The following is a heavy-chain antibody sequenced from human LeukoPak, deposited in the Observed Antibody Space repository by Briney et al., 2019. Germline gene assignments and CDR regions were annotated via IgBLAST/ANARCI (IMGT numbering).Heavy chain of an antibody. Sequence: SETLSLTCTVSGGSISSNNYYWGWIRQPPGKGLEWIGSIYYSGSTYYNPSLKSRVTISVDTSKNQFSLKLSSVTAADTAVYFCSRPPYYYDTSGFYSHFDYWGQGTLVTVSS. CDR3: SRPPYYYDTSGFYSHFDY. CDR2: IYYSGST. CDR1: GGSISSNNYY. V-gene: IGHV4-39*01. D-gene: IGHD3-22*01. J-gene: IGHJ4*02.